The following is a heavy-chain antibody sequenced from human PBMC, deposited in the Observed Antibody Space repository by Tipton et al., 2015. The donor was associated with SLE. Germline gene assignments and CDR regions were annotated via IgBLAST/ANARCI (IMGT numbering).Heavy chain of an antibody. Sequence: TLSLTCSVSGVSISNNSYYWSWIRPYPGKGLEWIGYIHESGTSFHNPSLRSRRTILIHMSTNQFSLALTSVTAADTAIYYCARHPGASFDYWGQGTLVTVSS. V-gene: IGHV4-31*03. CDR1: GVSISNNSYY. CDR3: ARHPGASFDY. J-gene: IGHJ4*02. CDR2: IHESGTS.